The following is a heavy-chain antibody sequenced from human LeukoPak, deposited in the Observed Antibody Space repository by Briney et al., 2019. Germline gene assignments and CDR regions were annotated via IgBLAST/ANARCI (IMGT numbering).Heavy chain of an antibody. CDR2: FYYDGST. D-gene: IGHD3-16*01. CDR3: TRGITGHYRSLGGFAFDI. V-gene: IGHV4-59*11. Sequence: SETLSLTCTVSGASITQHYWSWIRQPPGKGLEYIGYFYYDGSTNYTSSVRSRVTILVDTSKNQFTLNLRSVSAADTAEYYWTRGITGHYRSLGGFAFDIWGQGTMVAVSS. CDR1: GASITQHY. J-gene: IGHJ3*02.